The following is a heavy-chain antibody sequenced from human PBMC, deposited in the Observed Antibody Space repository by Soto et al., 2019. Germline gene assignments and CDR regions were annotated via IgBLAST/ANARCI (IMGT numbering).Heavy chain of an antibody. CDR2: IKQDGSEK. V-gene: IGHV3-7*04. CDR1: GFTFSSYW. CDR3: ARGSTANWNVRWDAFDI. D-gene: IGHD1-1*01. J-gene: IGHJ3*02. Sequence: EVQLVESGGGLVQPGGSLRLSCEASGFTFSSYWMSWVGQAPGKGRGWVANIKQDGSEKYYVDSVKGRFTISRDNAKNSLYLQMNSLRAEDTAVYYCARGSTANWNVRWDAFDIWGQGTMVTVSS.